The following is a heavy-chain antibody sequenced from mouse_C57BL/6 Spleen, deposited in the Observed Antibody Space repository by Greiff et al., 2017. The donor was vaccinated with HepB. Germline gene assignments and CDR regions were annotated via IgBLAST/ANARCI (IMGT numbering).Heavy chain of an antibody. V-gene: IGHV1-64*01. D-gene: IGHD2-2*01. CDR3: ARQGNYGSFDY. Sequence: QVQLQQPGAELVKPGASVKLSCKASGYTFTSYWMHWVKQRPGQGLEWIGMIHPNSGSTNYNEKFKSKATLTVDKSSSTAYMQLSSLTSEDAAVYYCARQGNYGSFDYWGQGTTLTVSS. CDR2: IHPNSGST. J-gene: IGHJ2*01. CDR1: GYTFTSYW.